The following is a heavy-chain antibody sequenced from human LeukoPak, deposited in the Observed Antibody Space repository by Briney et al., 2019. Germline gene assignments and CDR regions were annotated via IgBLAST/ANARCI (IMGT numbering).Heavy chain of an antibody. CDR1: GGTFSSYA. CDR2: IIPILGIA. J-gene: IGHJ4*02. V-gene: IGHV1-69*04. D-gene: IGHD3-3*01. Sequence: SVKVSCKASGGTFSSYAISWVRQAPGQGLEWMGRIIPILGIANYAQKFQGRVTITADESTSTAYMELSSLRSEDTAVYYCARGVRALRFLEWLFDYWGQGTLVTVSS. CDR3: ARGVRALRFLEWLFDY.